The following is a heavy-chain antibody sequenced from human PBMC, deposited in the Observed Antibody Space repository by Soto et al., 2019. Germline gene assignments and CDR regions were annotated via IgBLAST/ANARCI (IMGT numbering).Heavy chain of an antibody. D-gene: IGHD1-7*01. V-gene: IGHV4-38-2*01. CDR3: ARGQNWNYGVISSES. Sequence: SETLCLTCAVSGYSISSGYYWGWIRQPPVKGLEWIGSIYHSGITYYNPSLNSRVTISVDTSKNQCSLKLSSVTAADTAVYYCARGQNWNYGVISSESWGHETMFIVSS. CDR2: IYHSGIT. J-gene: IGHJ5*01. CDR1: GYSISSGYY.